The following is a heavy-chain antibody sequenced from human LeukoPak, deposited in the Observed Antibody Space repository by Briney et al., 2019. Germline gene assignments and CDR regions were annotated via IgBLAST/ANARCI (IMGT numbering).Heavy chain of an antibody. J-gene: IGHJ5*02. CDR2: IYYSGST. D-gene: IGHD3-10*01. CDR1: GGSISSYY. CDR3: ARDYYYYGSGRRFDP. V-gene: IGHV4-59*01. Sequence: SETLSLTCTVSGGSISSYYWSWIRQPPGKGLEWIGYIYYSGSTNYNPSLKSRVTISVDTSKNQFSLKLSSVTAADTAVYYCARDYYYYGSGRRFDPWGQGTLVTVSS.